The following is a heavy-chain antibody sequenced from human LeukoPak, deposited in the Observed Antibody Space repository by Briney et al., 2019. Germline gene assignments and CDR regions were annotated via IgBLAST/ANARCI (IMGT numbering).Heavy chain of an antibody. V-gene: IGHV3-11*04. CDR2: ISSSGSTI. D-gene: IGHD3-22*01. CDR1: GFTFSDYY. J-gene: IGHJ3*02. Sequence: GGSLRLSCAASGFTFSDYYMSWIRRAPGKGLKWVSYISSSGSTIYYADSVKGRFTISRDNAKNSLYLQMNSLRAEDTAVYYCARDRADSSGYYLWKGNDAFDIWGQGTMVTVSS. CDR3: ARDRADSSGYYLWKGNDAFDI.